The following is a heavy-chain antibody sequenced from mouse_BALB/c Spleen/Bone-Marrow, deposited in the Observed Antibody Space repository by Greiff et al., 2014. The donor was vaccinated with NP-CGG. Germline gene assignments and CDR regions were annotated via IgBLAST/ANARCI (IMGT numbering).Heavy chain of an antibody. CDR3: ARYYASSYDY. D-gene: IGHD1-1*01. Sequence: EVMLVESGGGLVKPGGSLKLSCAASGFTFSSYAMSWVRQTPEKRLEWVATISSGGNYTYYPDSVKGRFTISRDNAKNTLYLQMSSLRSEDTAMYYCARYYASSYDYWGQGTTLTVSS. V-gene: IGHV5-9-1*01. J-gene: IGHJ2*01. CDR1: GFTFSSYA. CDR2: ISSGGNYT.